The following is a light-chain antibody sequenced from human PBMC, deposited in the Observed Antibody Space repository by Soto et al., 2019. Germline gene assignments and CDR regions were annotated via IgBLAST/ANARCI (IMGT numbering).Light chain of an antibody. CDR2: EGS. CDR1: SSDVGSYNL. Sequence: QSALTQPASVSGSPGQSITISCTGTSSDVGSYNLVSWYQQHPGKAPKLMIYEGSKRPSGVSNRFSGSKSGNTASLTISGLQAEDEAGYYCCSYAGSGTSVFGGGTKVTVL. J-gene: IGLJ2*01. CDR3: CSYAGSGTSV. V-gene: IGLV2-23*01.